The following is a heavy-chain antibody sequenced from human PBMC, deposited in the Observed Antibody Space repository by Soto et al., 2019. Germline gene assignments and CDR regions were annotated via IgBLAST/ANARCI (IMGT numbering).Heavy chain of an antibody. CDR2: IKQDGSEK. CDR3: ARGYGAYPAK. CDR1: GFSFSDYW. Sequence: GGSLRLSCAAPGFSFSDYWMNWVRQAPGKGLEWVANIKQDGSEKYYVDSVKGRLTISRDNAKNSVYLQMNSLRVEDTAVYYCARGYGAYPAKWGQGTLVTVSS. V-gene: IGHV3-7*05. J-gene: IGHJ4*02. D-gene: IGHD4-17*01.